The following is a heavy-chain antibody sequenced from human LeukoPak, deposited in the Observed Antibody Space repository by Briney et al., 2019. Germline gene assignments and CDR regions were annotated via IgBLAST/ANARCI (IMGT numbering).Heavy chain of an antibody. V-gene: IGHV3-23*01. J-gene: IGHJ6*04. CDR1: GFTFSDHA. CDR3: AKGGHCSSTDCHDGRMDV. D-gene: IGHD2-2*01. Sequence: GGSLRLSCAASGFTFSDHAMSWVRQAPGKGLEWVSVISGGASHTYYADSVKGRFTISRDNSKNTLYLQMSSLRAEDTAVYSCAKGGHCSSTDCHDGRMDVWGKGTTVTVSS. CDR2: ISGGASHT.